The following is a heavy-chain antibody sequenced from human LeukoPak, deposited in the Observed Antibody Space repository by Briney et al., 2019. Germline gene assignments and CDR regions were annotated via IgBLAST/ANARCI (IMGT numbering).Heavy chain of an antibody. CDR2: IIPIFGTA. V-gene: IGHV1-69*01. CDR3: ARDLSITMVRAPFY. CDR1: GGTFSSYA. D-gene: IGHD3-10*01. Sequence: SVKVSCKASGGTFSSYAISWVRQAPGQGLEWMGGIIPIFGTANYAQKFQGRVAITADESTSTAYMELRSLRSDDRAVYYCARDLSITMVRAPFYWGPGTPVTVSS. J-gene: IGHJ4*02.